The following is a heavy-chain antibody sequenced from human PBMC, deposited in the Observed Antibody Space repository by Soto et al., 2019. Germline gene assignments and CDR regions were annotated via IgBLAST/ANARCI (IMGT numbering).Heavy chain of an antibody. D-gene: IGHD3-10*01. V-gene: IGHV3-73*01. J-gene: IGHJ5*02. Sequence: GGSLRLSCAASGFTFSGSAMHWVRQASGKGLEWVGRIRSKANSYATAYAASVKGRFTISRDDSKNTAYLQMNSLKTEDTAVYYCTRHDQRYGSGSYYAVDTWGQGTLVTVS. CDR3: TRHDQRYGSGSYYAVDT. CDR1: GFTFSGSA. CDR2: IRSKANSYAT.